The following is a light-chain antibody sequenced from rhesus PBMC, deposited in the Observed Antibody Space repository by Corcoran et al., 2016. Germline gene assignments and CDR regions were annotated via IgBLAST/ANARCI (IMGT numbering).Light chain of an antibody. V-gene: IGKV3-24*01. CDR3: LQHTNWPLT. CDR1: QSVSSS. J-gene: IGKJ4*01. Sequence: DIVMTQSPATLSLSPGERATLSCRASQSVSSSLAWYQQKPGQPPRLLIYGVSTRATGIPDRFSGSGSGTDFTLTISSLEPEDVAVYYCLQHTNWPLTFGGGTKVELK. CDR2: GVS.